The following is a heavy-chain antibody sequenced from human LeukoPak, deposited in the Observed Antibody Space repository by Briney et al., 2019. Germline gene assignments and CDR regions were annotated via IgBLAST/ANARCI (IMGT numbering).Heavy chain of an antibody. Sequence: EGSLRLSCAASGFTFSSYWVSWVRQAPGKGLEWVANIKQDGSEKYYVDSVKGRFTISRDNAKNSLYLQMNSLRAEDTAVYYCARDLTRGENDYWGQGTLVTVSS. CDR3: ARDLTRGENDY. V-gene: IGHV3-7*01. CDR2: IKQDGSEK. J-gene: IGHJ4*02. D-gene: IGHD3-10*01. CDR1: GFTFSSYW.